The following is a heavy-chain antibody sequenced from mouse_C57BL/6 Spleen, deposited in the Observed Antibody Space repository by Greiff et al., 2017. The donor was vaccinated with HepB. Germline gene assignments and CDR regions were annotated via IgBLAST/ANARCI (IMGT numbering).Heavy chain of an antibody. CDR3: ARGRFITTVVAPYYFDC. CDR2: IDPSDSYT. Sequence: VQLQQSGAELVRPGPSVKLSCKASGYTFTSDWMHWVKQRPGQGLEWIGVIDPSDSYTNYNQKFKGKATLTVDTSSSTAYIQLSSLTSEDSAVYYCARGRFITTVVAPYYFDCWGQGTTLTVSS. V-gene: IGHV1-59*01. J-gene: IGHJ2*01. D-gene: IGHD1-1*01. CDR1: GYTFTSDW.